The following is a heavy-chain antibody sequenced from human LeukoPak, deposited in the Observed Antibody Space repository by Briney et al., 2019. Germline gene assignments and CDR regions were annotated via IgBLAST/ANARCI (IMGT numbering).Heavy chain of an antibody. CDR1: GYTFTGYY. J-gene: IGHJ4*02. V-gene: IGHV1-2*06. D-gene: IGHD4-17*01. CDR3: AISTVTLRVFDC. CDR2: INPNSGGT. Sequence: ASVKVSCKASGYTFTGYYMHWVRQAPGQGLEWMGRINPNSGGTNYAQKFQGRVTMTRDTSISTAYMELSRLRSDDTAVYYCAISTVTLRVFDCWGQGTLVTVSS.